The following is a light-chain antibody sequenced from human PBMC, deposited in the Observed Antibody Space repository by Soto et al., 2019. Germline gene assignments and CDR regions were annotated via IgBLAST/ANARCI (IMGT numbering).Light chain of an antibody. CDR2: STS. J-gene: IGLJ2*01. CDR1: TGAVTSVYY. V-gene: IGLV7-43*01. CDR3: LLYYGGAYVV. Sequence: QSVATQEPSLTVSPGGTVTLTCASSTGAVTSVYYPSWFQQRPGQATRALMYSTSNTHYWTPARFSGSLLWGKAALTLSGVQSEDEAEYYCLLYYGGAYVVFCGGTKLTVL.